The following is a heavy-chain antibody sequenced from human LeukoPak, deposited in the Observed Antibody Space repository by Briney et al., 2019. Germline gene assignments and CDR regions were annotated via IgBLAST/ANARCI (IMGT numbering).Heavy chain of an antibody. CDR1: GYTFTGYY. CDR3: AREGESCSSTCCYISLAQYNWFDP. Sequence: GASVKVSCKASGYTFTGYYMHWVRQAPGQGLEWMGWINPNSGGTNYAQKFQGRVTMTRDTSISTAYMELSRLSSGDPAVYYCAREGESCSSTCCYISLAQYNWFDPWGQGTLVTVSS. D-gene: IGHD2-2*02. J-gene: IGHJ5*02. V-gene: IGHV1-2*02. CDR2: INPNSGGT.